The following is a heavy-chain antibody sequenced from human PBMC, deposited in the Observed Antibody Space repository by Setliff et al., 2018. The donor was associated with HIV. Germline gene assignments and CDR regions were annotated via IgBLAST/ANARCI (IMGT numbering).Heavy chain of an antibody. CDR2: STPLLDTT. CDR1: GGTFSSYG. V-gene: IGHV1-69*05. CDR3: ARDLRLHLDDIYGSGTVYGMDV. J-gene: IGHJ6*02. Sequence: SVKVSCKASGGTFSSYGITWVRQAPGQGLEWMGGSTPLLDTTNYAQVRDRVTMTRDTSTSTVYMELSSLRSEDTAVYYCARDLRLHLDDIYGSGTVYGMDVWGQGTTVTVSS. D-gene: IGHD3-10*01.